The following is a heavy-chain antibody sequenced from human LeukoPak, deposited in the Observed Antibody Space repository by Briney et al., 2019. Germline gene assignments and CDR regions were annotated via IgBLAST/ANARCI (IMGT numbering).Heavy chain of an antibody. J-gene: IGHJ6*04. CDR1: GYTFTSYY. V-gene: IGHV1-46*01. Sequence: ASVKVSCKASGYTFTSYYMHWVRQAPGQGLEWMGIINPSGGSTSYAQKFQGRVTMTRDTSISTAYMELSRLRSDDTAVYYCARKSLGSGGMDVWGKGTTVTVSS. CDR2: INPSGGST. CDR3: ARKSLGSGGMDV. D-gene: IGHD1-14*01.